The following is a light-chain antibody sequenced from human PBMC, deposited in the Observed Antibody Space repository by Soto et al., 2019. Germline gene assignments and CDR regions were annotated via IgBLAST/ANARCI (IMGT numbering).Light chain of an antibody. V-gene: IGKV2-29*03. CDR2: EVS. Sequence: ILMTQTPLSLSIIPGQTASISCKSSQSLLHIDGKTYFYWYVQKAGQAPQPLIYEVSNRFSGVPERFSGSGSRTDFTLKISRVEADDVGIYYCMQAIDIPWTFGQGTKVDIK. CDR1: QSLLHIDGKTY. CDR3: MQAIDIPWT. J-gene: IGKJ1*01.